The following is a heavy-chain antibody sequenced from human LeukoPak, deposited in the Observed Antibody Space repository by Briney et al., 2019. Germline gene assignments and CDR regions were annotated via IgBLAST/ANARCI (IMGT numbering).Heavy chain of an antibody. D-gene: IGHD6-13*01. V-gene: IGHV3-15*01. CDR3: TTVGVIAAASFTNYGMDV. J-gene: IGHJ6*02. CDR2: IKSKTDGGTT. Sequence: GGSLRLSCAASGFTFSNAWMSWVRQAPGKGLEWVGRIKSKTDGGTTDYAAPVKGRFTISRDDSKNTLYLQMNSLKTEDTAVYYCTTVGVIAAASFTNYGMDVWGQGTTVTVSS. CDR1: GFTFSNAW.